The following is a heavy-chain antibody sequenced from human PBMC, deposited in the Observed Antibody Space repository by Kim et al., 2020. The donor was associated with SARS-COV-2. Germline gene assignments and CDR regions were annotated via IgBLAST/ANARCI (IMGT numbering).Heavy chain of an antibody. Sequence: SVKGRFTISRDNSKHTLYRQMSSLRAEDTAVYYCVKDPLGRGPPIDAFDIWGQGTMVTVSS. CDR3: VKDPLGRGPPIDAFDI. J-gene: IGHJ3*02. V-gene: IGHV3-64D*06.